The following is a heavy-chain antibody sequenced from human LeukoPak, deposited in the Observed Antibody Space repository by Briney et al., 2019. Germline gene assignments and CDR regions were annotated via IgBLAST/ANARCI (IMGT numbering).Heavy chain of an antibody. D-gene: IGHD2-2*01. CDR1: GYTFTSYA. J-gene: IGHJ2*01. CDR3: ARVNSSCSSTSCYYWYFDL. CDR2: INAGNGNT. Sequence: GASVKVPCKASGYTFTSYAMHWVRQAPGQRLEWMGWINAGNGNTKYSQKFQGRVTITRDTSASTAYMELSSLRSEDTAVYYCARVNSSCSSTSCYYWYFDLWGRGTLVTVSS. V-gene: IGHV1-3*01.